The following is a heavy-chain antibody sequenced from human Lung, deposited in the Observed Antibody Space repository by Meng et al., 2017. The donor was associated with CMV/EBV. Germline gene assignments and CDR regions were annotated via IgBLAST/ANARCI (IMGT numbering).Heavy chain of an antibody. CDR2: ITSSSSYI. D-gene: IGHD2-2*01. CDR3: AIYCSTTTCPPGHDAFDI. J-gene: IGHJ3*02. CDR1: GFTFSTYS. Sequence: GESLKISCAASGFTFSTYSMNCVRQAPGKGLEWVSFITSSSSYIYYADSVRGRFTISRDNAKNSLYLQINSLRAEDTAVYYCAIYCSTTTCPPGHDAFDIWNQGKXV. V-gene: IGHV3-21*01.